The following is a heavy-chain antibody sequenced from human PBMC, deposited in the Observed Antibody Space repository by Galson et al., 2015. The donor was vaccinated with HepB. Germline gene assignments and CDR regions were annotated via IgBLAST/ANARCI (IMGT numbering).Heavy chain of an antibody. CDR1: GFTFSGSA. J-gene: IGHJ6*02. CDR3: AKGAYMSSYSLYGMDA. Sequence: SLRLSCAASGFTFSGSAIHWVRQASGKGPEWVSGITNSGGRRYYAEPGKGRFTISRDNTKNTVFLQMSSLRAEDTAIYYCAKGAYMSSYSLYGMDAWGQGTTVIVSS. D-gene: IGHD6-6*01. V-gene: IGHV3-23*01. CDR2: ITNSGGRR.